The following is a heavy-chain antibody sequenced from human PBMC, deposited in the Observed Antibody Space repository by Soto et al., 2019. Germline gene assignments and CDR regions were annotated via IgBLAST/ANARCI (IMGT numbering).Heavy chain of an antibody. V-gene: IGHV3-30*03. Sequence: GGSLRLSCAASGFTFDNYGMHWVRQAPGKGLEWVVVISFDGRNTYYADSVKGRFTISRDNSKNMLYLQMTSLRAEDTAVYYCARDRPPYYDSSGYPDYWGQGTLVTVSS. CDR2: ISFDGRNT. D-gene: IGHD3-22*01. CDR1: GFTFDNYG. J-gene: IGHJ4*02. CDR3: ARDRPPYYDSSGYPDY.